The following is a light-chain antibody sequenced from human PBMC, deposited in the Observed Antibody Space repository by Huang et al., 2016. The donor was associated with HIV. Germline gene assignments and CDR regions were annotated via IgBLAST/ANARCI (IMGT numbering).Light chain of an antibody. CDR2: LGS. V-gene: IGKV2-28*01. J-gene: IGKJ2*01. CDR3: MQALQTPYT. CDR1: QSLFHRTGYNY. Sequence: DIVMPQSPLSLPVTPGEPASISCRSSQSLFHRTGYNYLDWYLQKPGQSPQLLIYLGSNRASGVPDRFSGSGSGTEFTLRISRAEAEDVGVYYCMQALQTPYTFGQGTKLEIK.